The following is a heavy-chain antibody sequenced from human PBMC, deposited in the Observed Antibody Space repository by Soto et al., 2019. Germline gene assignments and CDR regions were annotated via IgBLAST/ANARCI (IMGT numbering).Heavy chain of an antibody. CDR1: GFTFSSYS. Sequence: EVQLVESGGGLVKPGGSLRLSCAASGFTFSSYSMNWVRQAPGKGLKWVSSISSSSSYIYYADSLKGRFTISRDNAKTSLYLQMNSLRAEDTAVYYCARESVYLSYGSSSYYTYLDYWGQGTLVTVSS. V-gene: IGHV3-21*01. D-gene: IGHD3-10*01. J-gene: IGHJ4*02. CDR3: ARESVYLSYGSSSYYTYLDY. CDR2: ISSSSSYI.